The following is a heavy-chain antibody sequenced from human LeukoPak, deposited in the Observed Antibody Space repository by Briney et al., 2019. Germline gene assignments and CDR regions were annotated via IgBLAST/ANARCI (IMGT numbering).Heavy chain of an antibody. V-gene: IGHV4-59*08. CDR1: GGSISSYY. CDR3: ASRFGGPSSPTSWWFDP. D-gene: IGHD3-10*01. CDR2: IYYSGST. Sequence: SETLSLTCTVSGGSISSYYWSWIRQPPGKGLEWIGYIYYSGSTNYNPSLKSRVTISVDTSKNQFSLKLSSVTAADTAVYYCASRFGGPSSPTSWWFDPWGQGTLVTVSS. J-gene: IGHJ5*02.